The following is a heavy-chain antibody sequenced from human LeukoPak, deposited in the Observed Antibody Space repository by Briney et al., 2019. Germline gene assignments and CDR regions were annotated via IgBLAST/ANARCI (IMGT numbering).Heavy chain of an antibody. Sequence: SETLSLTCTVSGGSISSYYWSWIRQPPGKGLEWIGYIYYSGSTNYNPSLKSRVTISVDTSKNQFSLKLSSVTAADTAVYYCATTPGYCSSTSCFGLWGQGTLVTVSS. J-gene: IGHJ5*02. CDR2: IYYSGST. D-gene: IGHD2-2*03. CDR1: GGSISSYY. CDR3: ATTPGYCSSTSCFGL. V-gene: IGHV4-59*01.